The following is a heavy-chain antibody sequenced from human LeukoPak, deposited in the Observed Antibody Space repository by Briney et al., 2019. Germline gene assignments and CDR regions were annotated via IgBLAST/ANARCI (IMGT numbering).Heavy chain of an antibody. CDR2: INPSSGGT. V-gene: IGHV1-2*02. J-gene: IGHJ4*02. D-gene: IGHD1-26*01. CDR3: ARDSSSGWSYSVY. CDR1: GYTFTVYY. Sequence: ASVKVSCKASGYTFTVYYMQWVRQAPGQGLEWMGWINPSSGGTNYAQKFQGRVTMTRDTSISTVYMELSRLRSDDPAMYYCARDSSSGWSYSVYWGQGTLVTVSS.